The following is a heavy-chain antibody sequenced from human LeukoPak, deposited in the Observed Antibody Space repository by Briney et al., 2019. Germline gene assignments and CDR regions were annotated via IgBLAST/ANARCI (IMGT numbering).Heavy chain of an antibody. CDR2: IDNDGSST. J-gene: IGHJ4*02. V-gene: IGHV3-74*01. CDR1: GVPFSSYW. D-gene: IGHD6-13*01. Sequence: PGGSLRLSCAASGVPFSSYWMHCVRQGPGKGLVWVSRIDNDGSSTTYADSVKGRFTISRDNAKNTLYLQMDSLRAEDTAVYYCARVSYISSWYGPDYWGQGTLVTVSS. CDR3: ARVSYISSWYGPDY.